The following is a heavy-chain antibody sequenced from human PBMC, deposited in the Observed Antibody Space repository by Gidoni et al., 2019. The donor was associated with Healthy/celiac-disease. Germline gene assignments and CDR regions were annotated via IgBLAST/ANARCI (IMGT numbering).Heavy chain of an antibody. CDR1: GFTFSSHS. CDR2: ISSSSSYI. CDR3: ARDNYYDSSGYYSDAFDI. V-gene: IGHV3-21*01. J-gene: IGHJ3*02. Sequence: EVQLVESGGGLVKPGGSLRLSCAASGFTFSSHSMTWVRQAPGKGLEWVSSISSSSSYIYYADSVKGRFTISRDNAKNSLYLQMNSLRAEDTAVYYCARDNYYDSSGYYSDAFDIWGQGTMVTVSS. D-gene: IGHD3-22*01.